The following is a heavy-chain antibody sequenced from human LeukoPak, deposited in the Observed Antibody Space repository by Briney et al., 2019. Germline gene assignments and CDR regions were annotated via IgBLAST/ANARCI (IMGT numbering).Heavy chain of an antibody. Sequence: ASVEVSCKASGGTFSSYAISWVRQAPGQGLEWMGGIIPTFGTANYAQKFQGRVTITTDESTSTAYMELSSLRSEDTAVYYCARDLSSHWFDPWGQGTLVTVSS. D-gene: IGHD2-2*01. CDR3: ARDLSSHWFDP. V-gene: IGHV1-69*05. J-gene: IGHJ5*02. CDR1: GGTFSSYA. CDR2: IIPTFGTA.